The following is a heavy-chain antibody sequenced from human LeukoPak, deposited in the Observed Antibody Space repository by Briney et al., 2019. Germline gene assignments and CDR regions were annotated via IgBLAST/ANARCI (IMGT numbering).Heavy chain of an antibody. CDR3: ARDIGGGYSWYYFDY. Sequence: PSETLSLTCTVSGGSISSYYWSWIRQPPGKGLEWIGYMYYSGSTNYNPSLKSRVTMSVDTSKNHFSLKMSSVTAADTAVYYCARDIGGGYSWYYFDYWGRGTLVTVSS. CDR2: MYYSGST. J-gene: IGHJ4*02. V-gene: IGHV4-59*01. CDR1: GGSISSYY. D-gene: IGHD2-8*01.